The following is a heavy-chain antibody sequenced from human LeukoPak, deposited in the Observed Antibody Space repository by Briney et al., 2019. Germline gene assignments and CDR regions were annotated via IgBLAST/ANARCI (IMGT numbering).Heavy chain of an antibody. J-gene: IGHJ4*02. Sequence: ASVKVSCKASGYTFTSYGISWVRQAPGQGLEWMGWISAYNGNTNYAQKLQGRVTMTTDTSTSTAYMELRSLRSDDTAVYYCARDRSITMVRGVQSGYWGQGTLVTVSS. CDR3: ARDRSITMVRGVQSGY. CDR2: ISAYNGNT. V-gene: IGHV1-18*01. CDR1: GYTFTSYG. D-gene: IGHD3-10*01.